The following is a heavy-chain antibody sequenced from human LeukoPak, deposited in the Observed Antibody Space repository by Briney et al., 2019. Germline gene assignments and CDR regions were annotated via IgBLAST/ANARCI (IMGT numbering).Heavy chain of an antibody. CDR3: ARVLYASRVLRYFDWLHPFDY. V-gene: IGHV1-18*01. CDR1: GYTFTSYG. D-gene: IGHD3-9*01. J-gene: IGHJ4*02. CDR2: ISAYNGNT. Sequence: ASVTVSCKASGYTFTSYGISWVRQAPGQGLEGMGWISAYNGNTNYAQKLQGRVTMTTDTSTSTAYMELRSLRSDDTAVYYCARVLYASRVLRYFDWLHPFDYWGQGTLVTVSS.